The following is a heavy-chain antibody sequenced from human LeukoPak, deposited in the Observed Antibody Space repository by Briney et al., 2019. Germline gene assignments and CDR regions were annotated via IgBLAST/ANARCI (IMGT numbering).Heavy chain of an antibody. CDR3: ARAPYYDFWSGSHYMDV. CDR2: IIPIFGTA. J-gene: IGHJ6*03. Sequence: ASVKVFCKASGGTFSSSAISWVRQAPGQGLEWMGGIIPIFGTANYAQKFQGRVTITTDGSTSTAYMELSSLRSEDTAVYYCARAPYYDFWSGSHYMDVWGKGTTVTVSS. V-gene: IGHV1-69*05. CDR1: GGTFSSSA. D-gene: IGHD3-3*01.